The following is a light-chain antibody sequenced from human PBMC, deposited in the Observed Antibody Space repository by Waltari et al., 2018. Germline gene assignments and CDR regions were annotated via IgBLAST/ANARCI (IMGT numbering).Light chain of an antibody. CDR2: EVS. Sequence: QSALTQPASVSGSPGQSITISCTGTSSDVGSYNYVSWYQQHPGKAPKLMIYEVSNRPSGVSSRFSGSTSGDTASLAISGLQAEDGADYYCSTYTSSSSYVFGTWTKVTGL. CDR3: STYTSSSSYV. V-gene: IGLV2-14*01. CDR1: SSDVGSYNY. J-gene: IGLJ1*01.